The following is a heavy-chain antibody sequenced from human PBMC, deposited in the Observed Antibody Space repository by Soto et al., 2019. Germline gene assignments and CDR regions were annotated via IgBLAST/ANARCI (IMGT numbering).Heavy chain of an antibody. J-gene: IGHJ3*02. D-gene: IGHD6-25*01. Sequence: EVQLVDSGGGLVQPGGSLKLSCAASGFTFSGSSMHWVRQASGKGLEWVGRITSKANNYATAYAASVKGRFTISRGDSKNTAYLQMNSLKTEDTAVFYCTASSLSEQRLNAFDIWGQGTMVTVSS. CDR3: TASSLSEQRLNAFDI. CDR2: ITSKANNYAT. CDR1: GFTFSGSS. V-gene: IGHV3-73*01.